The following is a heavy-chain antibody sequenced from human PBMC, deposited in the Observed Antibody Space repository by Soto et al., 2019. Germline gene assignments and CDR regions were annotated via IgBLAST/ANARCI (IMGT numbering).Heavy chain of an antibody. CDR3: ARESGHYYDSSGYYVD. D-gene: IGHD3-22*01. J-gene: IGHJ4*02. Sequence: PSETLSLTCTVSGGSISSYYWSWIRQPPGKGLEWIGYIYYSGSTNYNPSLKSRVTISVDTSKNQFSLKLSSATAADTAVYYCARESGHYYDSSGYYVDWGQGTLVTVSS. CDR2: IYYSGST. CDR1: GGSISSYY. V-gene: IGHV4-59*01.